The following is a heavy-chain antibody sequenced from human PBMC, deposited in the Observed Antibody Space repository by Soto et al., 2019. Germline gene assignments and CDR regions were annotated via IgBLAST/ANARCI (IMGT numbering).Heavy chain of an antibody. CDR2: INAGNGKT. J-gene: IGHJ4*02. V-gene: IGHV1-3*01. Sequence: SVKVSCKASGYTFPSYAMHWVRQAPGQSLDWMGWINAGNGKTKYSQKFQGRVTITRDTSASTAYMELSSLRSEDTAVYYCARWGPDYYDSSGYSSYFDYWGQGTLVTVSS. CDR1: GYTFPSYA. CDR3: ARWGPDYYDSSGYSSYFDY. D-gene: IGHD3-22*01.